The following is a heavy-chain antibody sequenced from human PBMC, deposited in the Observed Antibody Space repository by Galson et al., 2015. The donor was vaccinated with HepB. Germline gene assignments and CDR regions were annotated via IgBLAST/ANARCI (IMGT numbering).Heavy chain of an antibody. V-gene: IGHV4-31*03. D-gene: IGHD6-6*01. Sequence: TLSLTCTVSGGSISSSYHYWSWIRQLPGKGLEWIGYIYHSGSTYYNPSLKSRVTMSVDTSNKQFSLKMTSVTAADTAVYYCARAAHSSSTFGMWYYYMDVWGKGTTVTVSS. CDR3: ARAAHSSSTFGMWYYYMDV. J-gene: IGHJ6*03. CDR1: GGSISSSYHY. CDR2: IYHSGST.